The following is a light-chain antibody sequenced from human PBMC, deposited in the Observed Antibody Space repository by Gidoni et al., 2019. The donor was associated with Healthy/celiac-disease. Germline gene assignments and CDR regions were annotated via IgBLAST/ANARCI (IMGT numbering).Light chain of an antibody. J-gene: IGLJ2*01. CDR3: QSYDSSNVV. V-gene: IGLV6-57*02. CDR2: EDN. Sequence: NFMLTQPHSVSESPGKTVTISCTGSSGSIASNYVQWYQQRPGSAPTTVIYEDNQRPSGVPDRFSGSIDSSSNSASLTISGLKTEDEADYYCQSYDSSNVVFGGGTKLXV. CDR1: SGSIASNY.